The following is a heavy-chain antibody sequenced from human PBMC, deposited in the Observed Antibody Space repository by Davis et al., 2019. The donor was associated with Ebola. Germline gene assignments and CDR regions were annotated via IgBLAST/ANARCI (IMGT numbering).Heavy chain of an antibody. Sequence: MPSETLSLTCAVYGGSFSGYYWSWIRQPPGKGLEWIGEIYHSGSTNYNPSLKSRVTISVDKSKNQFSLKLSSVTAADTAVYYCARGLLWFGELSGYYFDYWGQGTLVTVSS. CDR3: ARGLLWFGELSGYYFDY. D-gene: IGHD3-10*01. CDR2: IYHSGST. J-gene: IGHJ4*02. CDR1: GGSFSGYY. V-gene: IGHV4-34*01.